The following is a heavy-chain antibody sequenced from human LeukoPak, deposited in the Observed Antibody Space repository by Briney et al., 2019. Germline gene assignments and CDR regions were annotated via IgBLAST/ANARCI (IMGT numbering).Heavy chain of an antibody. D-gene: IGHD2-2*01. CDR1: GGTFSSYA. V-gene: IGHV1-18*01. CDR3: ARGTWEYQLYYYYYYMDV. CDR2: ISAYNGNT. J-gene: IGHJ6*03. Sequence: ASVKVSCKASGGTFSSYAISWVRQAPGQGLEWMGWISAYNGNTNYAQKLQGRVTMTTDTSTSTAYMELRSLRSDDTAVYYCARGTWEYQLYYYYYYMDVWGKGTTVTVSS.